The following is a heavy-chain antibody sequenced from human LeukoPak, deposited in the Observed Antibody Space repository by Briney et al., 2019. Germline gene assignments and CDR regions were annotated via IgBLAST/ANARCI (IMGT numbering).Heavy chain of an antibody. D-gene: IGHD3-10*01. CDR3: ARPYGSGSYYNVGAFDI. J-gene: IGHJ3*02. Sequence: GASLKISCKGSGSSFTSYWIGWVRQMPGKGLEWMGIIYPGDSDTRYSPSFQGQVTISADKSISTAYLQWSSLKASDTAMYYCARPYGSGSYYNVGAFDIWGQGTMVTVSS. CDR2: IYPGDSDT. V-gene: IGHV5-51*01. CDR1: GSSFTSYW.